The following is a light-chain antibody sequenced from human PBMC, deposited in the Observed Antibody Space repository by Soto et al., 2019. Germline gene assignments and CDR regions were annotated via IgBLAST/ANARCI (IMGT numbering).Light chain of an antibody. V-gene: IGKV1-9*01. CDR3: QQLRMYPST. CDR1: QDIAIY. CDR2: AAS. Sequence: DIQVTQSPSFLSASVGDRVTITCRASQDIAIYLAWYQQKPGEAPKLLIYAASTLYGGVPSRFSGSGSGTDFALTITSLQAEDFATYYCQQLRMYPSTFGGGTEVDIK. J-gene: IGKJ4*01.